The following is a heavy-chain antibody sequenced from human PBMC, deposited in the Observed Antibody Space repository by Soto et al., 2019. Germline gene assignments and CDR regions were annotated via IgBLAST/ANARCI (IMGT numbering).Heavy chain of an antibody. D-gene: IGHD3-22*01. V-gene: IGHV3-30-3*01. CDR1: GFTFSSYA. J-gene: IGHJ6*02. Sequence: QVQLVESGGGVVQPGRSLRLSCAASGFTFSSYAMHWVRQAPGKGLEWVAVISYDGSNKYYADSVKGRFTISRDNSKNTLYLLMNSLRAEDTAVYYCASGYDSSGYYYNYYYGMDVWGQGTTVTVSS. CDR3: ASGYDSSGYYYNYYYGMDV. CDR2: ISYDGSNK.